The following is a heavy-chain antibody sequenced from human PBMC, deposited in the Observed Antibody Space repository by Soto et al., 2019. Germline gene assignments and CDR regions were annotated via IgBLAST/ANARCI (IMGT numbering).Heavy chain of an antibody. CDR3: AIWSNWNPLYYRGMDV. V-gene: IGHV1-69*06. Sequence: QVQLLQSGAEVKKPGSSVKVSCKVSGGAFTNYSLNLVRHAPGQGLEWLGGIIPLHNTSNYSLKLLGRGSVTADISSNTVYMHLSGLTSDDTATYYCAIWSNWNPLYYRGMDVWGQGTTVTVSS. D-gene: IGHD1-20*01. J-gene: IGHJ6*02. CDR2: IIPLHNTS. CDR1: GGAFTNYS.